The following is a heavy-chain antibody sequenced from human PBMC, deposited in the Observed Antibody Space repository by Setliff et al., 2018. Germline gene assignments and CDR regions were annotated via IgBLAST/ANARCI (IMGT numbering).Heavy chain of an antibody. CDR1: GFTFSSYA. J-gene: IGHJ3*02. Sequence: GGSLRLSCAASGFTFSSYAMSWVRQAPGKGLEWVSAISGSGGRTYYADSVKGRFTISRDNSKNTLYLQTNSLRAEDTAVYYCASHEPWLWNAFDIWGQGTMVTVSS. CDR2: ISGSGGRT. D-gene: IGHD6-19*01. V-gene: IGHV3-23*01. CDR3: ASHEPWLWNAFDI.